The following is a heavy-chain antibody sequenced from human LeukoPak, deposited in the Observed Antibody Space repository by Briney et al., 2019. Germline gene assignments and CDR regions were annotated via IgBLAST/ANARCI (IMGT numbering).Heavy chain of an antibody. J-gene: IGHJ4*02. V-gene: IGHV4-59*01. Sequence: TSETLSLTCTVPDDSISDYYRGWIQQPPGKGLEWIGYFHNSGTSTYNPSLKSRVTISADTPKNQFSLKLNSLTTADTAVYYCTRGAGWLIDYWGQGILVTVSS. D-gene: IGHD3-16*01. CDR1: DDSISDYY. CDR2: FHNSGTS. CDR3: TRGAGWLIDY.